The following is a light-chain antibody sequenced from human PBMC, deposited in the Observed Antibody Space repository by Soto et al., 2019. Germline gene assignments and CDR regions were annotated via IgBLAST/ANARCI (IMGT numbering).Light chain of an antibody. CDR2: DAS. CDR1: QTISNW. V-gene: IGKV1-5*01. J-gene: IGKJ4*01. CDR3: QHYNSHSAHA. Sequence: DIQMTQSPSTLSASIGDRVTITCRASQTISNWWAWYQQKPGKPPRLLIYDASRSQTGVPSRFSGIGSGTEFTLTITSLQPDDVATYYCQHYNSHSAHAFGGGSKVELK.